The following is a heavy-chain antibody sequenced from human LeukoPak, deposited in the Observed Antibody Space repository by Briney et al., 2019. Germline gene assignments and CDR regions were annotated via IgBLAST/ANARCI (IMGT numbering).Heavy chain of an antibody. Sequence: AGGSLRLSYAASGFTFSSFDMHWVRQPTGQGLEWVSTIGTASDTYYPGSVEGRFTLSRDNAKNSLYLQMNSLTAGDTAVYYCARGPPRGKYYYMDVWGKGTTVTVSS. D-gene: IGHD1-1*01. CDR1: GFTFSSFD. V-gene: IGHV3-13*01. CDR3: ARGPPRGKYYYMDV. CDR2: IGTASDT. J-gene: IGHJ6*03.